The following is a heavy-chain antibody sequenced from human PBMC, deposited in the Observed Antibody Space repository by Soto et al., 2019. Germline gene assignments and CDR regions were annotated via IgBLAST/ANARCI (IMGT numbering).Heavy chain of an antibody. CDR3: ARVSMVRGITYYYYYYGMDV. CDR1: GGSISSSSYY. D-gene: IGHD3-10*01. V-gene: IGHV4-39*07. Sequence: SETLSLTCTVSGGSISSSSYYWGWIRQPPGKELEWIGSIFYSGSTYDNTSLKSRVTVSVDTSKNQFSLKLSSVTAADTAVYYCARVSMVRGITYYYYYYGMDVWGRGTTVTVSS. CDR2: IFYSGST. J-gene: IGHJ6*02.